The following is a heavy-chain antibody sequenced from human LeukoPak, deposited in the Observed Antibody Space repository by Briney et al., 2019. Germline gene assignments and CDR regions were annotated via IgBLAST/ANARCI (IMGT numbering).Heavy chain of an antibody. D-gene: IGHD3-10*01. CDR2: INTNTGNP. Sequence: GASVKVSCKPSGYTFNKYAINWVRPAPRQGLEWMGWINTNTGNPSYARDFTGRFVFSLDTSVNSACLQINNLKAEDTAFYYCTLGSYWGQGTLVTVSS. J-gene: IGHJ4*02. CDR1: GYTFNKYA. V-gene: IGHV7-4-1*02. CDR3: TLGSY.